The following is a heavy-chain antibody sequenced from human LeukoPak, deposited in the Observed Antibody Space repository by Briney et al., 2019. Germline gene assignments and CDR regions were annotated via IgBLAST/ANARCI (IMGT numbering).Heavy chain of an antibody. CDR2: VDPEDGET. CDR3: ATDRGLAADGALDY. V-gene: IGHV1-69-2*01. D-gene: IGHD6-13*01. CDR1: GYTFTDYY. Sequence: ASVKVSCKVSGYTFTDYYMHWVQQAPGKGREWMGLVDPEDGETIYAEKFQGRVTITADTSTDTAYMELSSLRSEDTAVYYCATDRGLAADGALDYWGQGTLVTVSS. J-gene: IGHJ4*02.